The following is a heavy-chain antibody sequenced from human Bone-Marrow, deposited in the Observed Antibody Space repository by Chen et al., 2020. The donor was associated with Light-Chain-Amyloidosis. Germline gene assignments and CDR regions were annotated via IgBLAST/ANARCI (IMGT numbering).Heavy chain of an antibody. CDR3: ASASRRDGYNPPNY. Sequence: QVQLVQSGAEVKKPGASVTVSCTASGYTFTTSYMHWVRQAPGQGLEWMGIINPSGGSTSYAQKFQGRVTMTRDTSTSTVYMELSSLRSEDTAVYYCASASRRDGYNPPNYWGQGTLVTVSS. CDR2: INPSGGST. V-gene: IGHV1-46*03. D-gene: IGHD5-12*01. CDR1: GYTFTTSY. J-gene: IGHJ4*02.